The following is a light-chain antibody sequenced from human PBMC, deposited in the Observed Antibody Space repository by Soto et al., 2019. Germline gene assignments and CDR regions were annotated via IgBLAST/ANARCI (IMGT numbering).Light chain of an antibody. CDR1: QSVSST. V-gene: IGKV3-15*01. CDR2: GAS. J-gene: IGKJ1*01. CDR3: QHSGDFRWT. Sequence: EIVMTQSPATLSVSPGGRATLSCRASQSVSSTLAWYQQKPGQAPRLLIYGASTRATGFPARFSGSGSGTEFTLTISSLQSEDFAVYYCQHSGDFRWTFGQGTKVEVK.